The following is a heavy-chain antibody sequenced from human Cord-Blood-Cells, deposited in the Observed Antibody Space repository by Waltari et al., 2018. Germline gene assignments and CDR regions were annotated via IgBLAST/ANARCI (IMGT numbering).Heavy chain of an antibody. D-gene: IGHD3-16*01. J-gene: IGHJ4*02. V-gene: IGHV3-30-3*01. Sequence: QVQLVESGGGVVQPGRSLRLSCAASGFTFSSYAMHWVRQAPGKGLDGVAVISYDGSNKYYADSVKGRFTISRDNSKNTLYLQMNSLRAEDTAVYYCAREGGGEYFDYWGQGTLVTVSS. CDR1: GFTFSSYA. CDR2: ISYDGSNK. CDR3: AREGGGEYFDY.